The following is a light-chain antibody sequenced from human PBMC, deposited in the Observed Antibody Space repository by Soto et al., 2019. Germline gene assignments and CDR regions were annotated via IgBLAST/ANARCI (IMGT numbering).Light chain of an antibody. CDR3: TSWTTSTTMI. V-gene: IGLV2-14*03. CDR2: DVN. Sequence: QSVLTQPASVSGSPGQAITISCTGTSSDIGAYNFVSWYQQHPGKSPKLMLYDVNIRPAGVYNRFSGSKSGNTASLTISGLPAEDEADYYCTSWTTSTTMIFGGGTEVTVL. CDR1: SSDIGAYNF. J-gene: IGLJ2*01.